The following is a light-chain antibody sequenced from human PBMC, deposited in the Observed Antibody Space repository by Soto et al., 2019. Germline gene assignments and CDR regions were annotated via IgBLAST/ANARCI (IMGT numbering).Light chain of an antibody. Sequence: EIVMPQSPATLSVSPGERATPSSRASQWVGTGLAGSRQKPGQAPRLLSYGPSTRANGIPARFSGSGSGTECTLTISSLQCEDCAVYYCQQQNNWSLTFGGGTKVEIK. J-gene: IGKJ4*01. CDR3: QQQNNWSLT. CDR1: QWVGTG. V-gene: IGKV3-15*01. CDR2: GPS.